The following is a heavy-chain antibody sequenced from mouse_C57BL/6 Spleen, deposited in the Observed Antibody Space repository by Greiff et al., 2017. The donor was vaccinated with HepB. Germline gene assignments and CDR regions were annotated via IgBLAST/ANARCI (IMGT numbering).Heavy chain of an antibody. Sequence: QVQLQQPGAELVKPGASVKLSCKASGYTLTSYWMHWVKQRPGRGLEWIGRIDPNSGGTKYNEKFKSKATLTVDKPSSTAYMQLSSLTSEDSAVYYCASAYYSNYDYAMDYWGQGTSVTVSS. D-gene: IGHD2-5*01. J-gene: IGHJ4*01. CDR2: IDPNSGGT. V-gene: IGHV1-72*01. CDR1: GYTLTSYW. CDR3: ASAYYSNYDYAMDY.